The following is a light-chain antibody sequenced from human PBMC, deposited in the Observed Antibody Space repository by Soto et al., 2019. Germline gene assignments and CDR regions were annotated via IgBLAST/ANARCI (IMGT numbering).Light chain of an antibody. J-gene: IGKJ4*01. CDR2: AAS. V-gene: IGKV3-20*01. CDR3: LKYCYSAT. Sequence: NVLTQSPGTLSLSPGERANLSCRASQSVTSSYLAWYQQKPGQAPRLLIYAASSRATGIPDRFSGSGAGTDFTRPISRLEAEDVAVYYCLKYCYSATCGGGIKVEFK. CDR1: QSVTSSY.